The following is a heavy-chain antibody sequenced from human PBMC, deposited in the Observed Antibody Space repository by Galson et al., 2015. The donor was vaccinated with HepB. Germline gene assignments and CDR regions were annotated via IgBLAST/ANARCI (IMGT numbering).Heavy chain of an antibody. D-gene: IGHD1-26*01. Sequence: SVKVSCKASGYTFTSYDINWVRQATGQGLEWMGWMNPNSGNTGYAQKFQGRVTITRDTSASTAYMELSSLRSEDTAVYYCARGVSGSYDYWGQGTLVTVSS. V-gene: IGHV1-8*01. CDR3: ARGVSGSYDY. J-gene: IGHJ4*02. CDR1: GYTFTSYD. CDR2: MNPNSGNT.